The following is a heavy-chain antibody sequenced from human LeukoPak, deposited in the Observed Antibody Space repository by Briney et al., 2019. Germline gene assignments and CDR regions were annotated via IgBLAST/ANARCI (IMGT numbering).Heavy chain of an antibody. CDR2: ILHSGTT. Sequence: PSGTLSLTCTVSGYSISSGYYWGWMRQPPGKGLEWIGSILHSGTTYYNPSLKSRVTISVDTSKNQFSLKLSSVTAADAAVYYCARAGQWYYGFFDYWGQGTLVTVSS. J-gene: IGHJ4*02. CDR3: ARAGQWYYGFFDY. V-gene: IGHV4-38-2*02. CDR1: GYSISSGYY. D-gene: IGHD3-10*01.